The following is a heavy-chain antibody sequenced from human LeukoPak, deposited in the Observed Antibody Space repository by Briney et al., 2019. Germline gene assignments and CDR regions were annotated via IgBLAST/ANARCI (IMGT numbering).Heavy chain of an antibody. Sequence: PGGSLRLSCAASGFTFSSYGMHWVRQAPGKGLEWVAVISYDGSNTYYADSVKGRFTISRDNSKNTLYLQMNSLRAEDTAVYYCASTTSYYYDSRGYGPFDNWGQGTLVTVSS. D-gene: IGHD3-22*01. CDR1: GFTFSSYG. CDR2: ISYDGSNT. CDR3: ASTTSYYYDSRGYGPFDN. J-gene: IGHJ4*02. V-gene: IGHV3-30*03.